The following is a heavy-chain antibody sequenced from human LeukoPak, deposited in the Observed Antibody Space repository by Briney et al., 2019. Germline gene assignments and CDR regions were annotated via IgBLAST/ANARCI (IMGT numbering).Heavy chain of an antibody. CDR3: AKVGTYSDSSGYLKWFDP. CDR1: GFTFSSYA. J-gene: IGHJ5*02. D-gene: IGHD3-22*01. Sequence: GGSLRLSCAASGFTFSSYAMSWVRQAPGKGLDWVSTISASGARTYYADSVRGRFTISRDNSKNTLYLQMNSQRAEDTAVYYCAKVGTYSDSSGYLKWFDPWGQGTLVTVSS. V-gene: IGHV3-23*01. CDR2: ISASGART.